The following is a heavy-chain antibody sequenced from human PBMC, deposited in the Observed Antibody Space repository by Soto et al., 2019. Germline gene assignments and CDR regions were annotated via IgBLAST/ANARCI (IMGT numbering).Heavy chain of an antibody. Sequence: QVQLVQSGAEVKKPGAAVKVSCKASGYTFTSYAMHWVRQAPGQRLEWMGWINAGNGNTKYSQKFQGRVTITRDTSASTAYMELSSLRSEDTAVYYCARGVAGPLHWFDPWGQGTLVTVSS. CDR2: INAGNGNT. CDR1: GYTFTSYA. CDR3: ARGVAGPLHWFDP. J-gene: IGHJ5*02. V-gene: IGHV1-3*01. D-gene: IGHD6-19*01.